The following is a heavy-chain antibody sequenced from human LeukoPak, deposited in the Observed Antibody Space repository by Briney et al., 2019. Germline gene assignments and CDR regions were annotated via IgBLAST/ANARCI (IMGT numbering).Heavy chain of an antibody. D-gene: IGHD5-12*01. CDR1: GFTLSSYD. CDR3: ARARPSMWIDY. CDR2: ISYDGSNK. J-gene: IGHJ4*02. Sequence: PGGCLRLACTASGFTLSSYDMDWGRQAPGKGVGWVAVISYDGSNKYYADAVKGRFTISRDNSKNTLYLQMNSLRAEDTAVYYCARARPSMWIDYWGQGTLVTVSS. V-gene: IGHV3-30*03.